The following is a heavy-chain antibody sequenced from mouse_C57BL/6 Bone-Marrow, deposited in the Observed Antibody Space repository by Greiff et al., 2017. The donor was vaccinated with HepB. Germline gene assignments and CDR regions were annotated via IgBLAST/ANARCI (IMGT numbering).Heavy chain of an antibody. CDR2: ISSGGSYT. D-gene: IGHD2-4*01. Sequence: EVKLMESGGDLVKPGGSLKLSCAASGFTLSSYGMSWVRQTPDKRLEWVATISSGGSYTYYPDSVKGRFTISRDNAKNTLYLQMSSLKSEDTAMYYCASRLHGAWFAYWGQGTLVTVSA. CDR1: GFTLSSYG. CDR3: ASRLHGAWFAY. V-gene: IGHV5-6*01. J-gene: IGHJ3*01.